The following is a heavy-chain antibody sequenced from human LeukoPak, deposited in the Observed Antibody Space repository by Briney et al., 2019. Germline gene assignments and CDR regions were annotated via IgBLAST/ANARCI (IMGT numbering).Heavy chain of an antibody. CDR3: ARHSSSWEFDY. CDR2: IFTSGSP. V-gene: IGHV4-4*07. D-gene: IGHD6-13*01. Sequence: SETLSLTCSVSGGSIGGHYWNWIRQAPGKGLEWIGHIFTSGSPNYSPSLKSRVTFSRDTARSQIYLRMTSVTAADTAIYYCARHSSSWEFDYWGQGTLVTVSS. J-gene: IGHJ4*02. CDR1: GGSIGGHY.